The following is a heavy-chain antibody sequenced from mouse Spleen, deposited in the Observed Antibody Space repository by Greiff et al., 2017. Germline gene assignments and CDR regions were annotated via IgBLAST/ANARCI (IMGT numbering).Heavy chain of an antibody. Sequence: VKLQQSGAELVRPGASVTLSCKASGYTFTDYEMHWVKQTPVHGLEWIGAIDPETGGTAYNQKFKDKAILTADKSSSTAYMELRSLTSEDSAVYYCTRPYYYGSQYYFDYWGQGTTLTVSS. V-gene: IGHV1-15*01. CDR1: GYTFTDYE. CDR3: TRPYYYGSQYYFDY. J-gene: IGHJ2*01. D-gene: IGHD1-1*01. CDR2: IDPETGGT.